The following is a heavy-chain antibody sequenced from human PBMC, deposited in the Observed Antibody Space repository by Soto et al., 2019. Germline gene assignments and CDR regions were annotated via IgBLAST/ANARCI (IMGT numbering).Heavy chain of an antibody. CDR2: IRSKANSYAT. Sequence: PGGSLRLSCASSWFTFIGSAMHWVRQASGKGLEWVGRIRSKANSYATAYAASVKGRFTISRDDSKNTAYLQMNSLKTEDTAVYYCTRGYSSGWYLPLYNWFDPWGQGTLVTVSS. J-gene: IGHJ5*02. CDR1: WFTFIGSA. CDR3: TRGYSSGWYLPLYNWFDP. D-gene: IGHD6-19*01. V-gene: IGHV3-73*01.